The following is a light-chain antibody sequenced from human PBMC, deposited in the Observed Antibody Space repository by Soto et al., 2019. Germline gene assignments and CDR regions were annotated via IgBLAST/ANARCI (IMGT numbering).Light chain of an antibody. CDR2: DAS. V-gene: IGKV1-5*01. J-gene: IGKJ1*01. CDR1: QSISVS. CDR3: QQYDKYST. Sequence: IQMTQSPSTLSASVGDTVTITCRASQSISVSLAWYQQKPGKAPNHLIYDASTLQGGVPSRFSGSGSGTKFTLTVTSLQPEDFATYFCQQYDKYSTFGHGTKVDVK.